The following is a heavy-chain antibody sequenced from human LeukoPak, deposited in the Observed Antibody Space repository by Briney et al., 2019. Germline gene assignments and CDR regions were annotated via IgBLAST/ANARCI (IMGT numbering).Heavy chain of an antibody. J-gene: IGHJ4*02. CDR3: ARGVLGYCSSTSCYTGVGFDY. Sequence: SETLSLTCTVSGGSISSSSYYWGWIRQPPGKGLEWIGEINHSGSTNYNPSLKSRVTISVDTSKNQFSLKLSSVTAADTAVYYCARGVLGYCSSTSCYTGVGFDYWGQGTLVTVSS. D-gene: IGHD2-2*02. CDR2: INHSGST. CDR1: GGSISSSSYY. V-gene: IGHV4-39*07.